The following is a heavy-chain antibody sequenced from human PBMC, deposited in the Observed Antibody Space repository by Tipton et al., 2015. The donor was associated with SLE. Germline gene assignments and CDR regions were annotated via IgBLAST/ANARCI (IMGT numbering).Heavy chain of an antibody. CDR2: ISSSSSYI. J-gene: IGHJ4*02. V-gene: IGHV3-21*01. D-gene: IGHD3-10*01. CDR3: ARDPNYYGSGSQFDY. Sequence: SLRLSCAASGFTFSSYEMNWVRQAPGKGLEWVSSISSSSSYIYYADSVKGRFTISRDNAKNSLYLQMNSLRAEDTAVYYCARDPNYYGSGSQFDYWGQGTLVTASS. CDR1: GFTFSSYE.